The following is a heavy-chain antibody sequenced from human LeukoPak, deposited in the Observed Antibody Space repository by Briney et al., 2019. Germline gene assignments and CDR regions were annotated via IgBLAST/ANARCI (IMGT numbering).Heavy chain of an antibody. CDR2: IYYSGSI. CDR1: GYSISSSNW. D-gene: IGHD4-23*01. V-gene: IGHV4-28*05. Sequence: PSDTLSLTCAVSGYSISSSNWWGWIRQPPGKGLEWIGYIYYSGSIYYNPSLKSRVTMSVDTSKNQFSPKLSSVTAVDTAVYYCARTYGNTHRTAFDYWGQGTLVTVSS. CDR3: ARTYGNTHRTAFDY. J-gene: IGHJ4*02.